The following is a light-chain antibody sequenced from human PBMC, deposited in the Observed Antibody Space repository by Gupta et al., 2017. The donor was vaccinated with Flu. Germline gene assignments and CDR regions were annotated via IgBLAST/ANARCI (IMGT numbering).Light chain of an antibody. V-gene: IGKV1-39*01. CDR2: GAS. CDR3: QQRDITPRT. J-gene: IGKJ1*01. Sequence: PPCVSASVGDSVTISCRASERVGNYLNWYQQKRGQAPHLLIYGASSVKSGVPSRFSGSGYGTDFTLTIRGLQPEDFATYYCQQRDITPRTFGQGTEVEIK. CDR1: ERVGNY.